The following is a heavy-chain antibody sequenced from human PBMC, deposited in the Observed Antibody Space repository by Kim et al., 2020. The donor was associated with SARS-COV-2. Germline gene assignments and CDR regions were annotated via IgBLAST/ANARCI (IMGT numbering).Heavy chain of an antibody. CDR2: ISAYNGNT. J-gene: IGHJ6*02. CDR3: ARVSWLALGVYYYYYYGMDV. CDR1: GYTFTSYG. D-gene: IGHD6-19*01. V-gene: IGHV1-18*01. Sequence: ASVKVSCKASGYTFTSYGISWVRQAPGQGLEWMGWISAYNGNTNYAQKLQGRVTMTTDTSTSTAYMELRSLRSDDTAVYYCARVSWLALGVYYYYYYGMDVWRQGTTVTVSS.